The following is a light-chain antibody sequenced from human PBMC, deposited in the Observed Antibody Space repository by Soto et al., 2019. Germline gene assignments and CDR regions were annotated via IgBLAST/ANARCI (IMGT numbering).Light chain of an antibody. V-gene: IGKV3-11*01. CDR2: DAS. Sequence: EIVLTQSPATLSLSPGERVTLSCRASQSVSSYLAWYQQKPGQAPRLLIYDASNRATGIPARFSGSGSGTDFTLTISSLEPEDFAVYYCQQRSNWPPITFGQGNDWRL. J-gene: IGKJ5*01. CDR3: QQRSNWPPIT. CDR1: QSVSSY.